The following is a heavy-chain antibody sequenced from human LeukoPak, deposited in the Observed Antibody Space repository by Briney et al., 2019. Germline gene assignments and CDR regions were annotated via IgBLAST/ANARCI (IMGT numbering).Heavy chain of an antibody. V-gene: IGHV3-74*01. D-gene: IGHD3-16*02. Sequence: GGSLRLSCSVSGFTFSDYEVNWVRHAPGKGLVWVSRINTDGSSTTYVDSVKGRFTISRDNAKNTLYLQMNSLRAEDTAVYYCARELSREKDYWGQGTLVTVSS. J-gene: IGHJ4*02. CDR1: GFTFSDYE. CDR2: INTDGSST. CDR3: ARELSREKDY.